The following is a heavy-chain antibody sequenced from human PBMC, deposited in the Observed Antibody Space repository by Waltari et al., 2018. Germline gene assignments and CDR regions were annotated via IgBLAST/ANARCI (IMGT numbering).Heavy chain of an antibody. D-gene: IGHD6-19*01. Sequence: EVQLVESGGGLVQPGGSLRLSCAASGFTFSSYEMNWVRQAPGNGLEWVSYISSSGSTIYYADSVKGRFTISRDNAKNSLYLQMNSLRAEDTAVYYCARRSGCAFDIWGQGTMVTVSS. CDR1: GFTFSSYE. CDR3: ARRSGCAFDI. CDR2: ISSSGSTI. V-gene: IGHV3-48*03. J-gene: IGHJ3*02.